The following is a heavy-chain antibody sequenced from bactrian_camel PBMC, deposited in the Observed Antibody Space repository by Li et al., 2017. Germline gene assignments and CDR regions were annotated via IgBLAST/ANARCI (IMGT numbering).Heavy chain of an antibody. Sequence: HVQLVESGGGTVQAGGSLTLPCQASGYGFSNLCLAWFRQASGKEREGVAFTDTDGKIDYGEDVKGRFTLSRDNNKMTLNLTMNSLKPEDTAMYYCAADRSKLAFAIGRGRSASYWGQGTQVTVS. CDR2: TDTDGKI. CDR3: AADRSKLAFAIGRGRSASY. D-gene: IGHD1*01. J-gene: IGHJ4*01. V-gene: IGHV3S63*01. CDR1: GYGFSNLC.